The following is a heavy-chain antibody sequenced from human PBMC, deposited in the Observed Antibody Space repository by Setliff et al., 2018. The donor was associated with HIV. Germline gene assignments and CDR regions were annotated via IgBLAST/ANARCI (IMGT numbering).Heavy chain of an antibody. D-gene: IGHD3-10*01. Sequence: GGSLRLSCTVSGFIFTSYALGWVRQAAGKGLEWVSTIGAVGSPTHYAESVKGRFTISKDKSKNTLYLQMSSLRDEETAVYYCEKVLEFGIDAFDIWGQGTVVTVSS. CDR3: EKVLEFGIDAFDI. CDR2: IGAVGSPT. J-gene: IGHJ3*02. V-gene: IGHV3-23*01. CDR1: GFIFTSYA.